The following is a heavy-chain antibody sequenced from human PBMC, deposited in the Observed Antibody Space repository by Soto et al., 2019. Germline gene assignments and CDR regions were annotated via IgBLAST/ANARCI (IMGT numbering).Heavy chain of an antibody. V-gene: IGHV3-30*04. J-gene: IGHJ6*02. CDR2: ISYDGRNI. CDR1: GFTFSNYA. Sequence: QEQLVESGGGVVQPGRSLRLSCAASGFTFSNYAMHWVRQAPGKGLEWVAVISYDGRNIYYADSVKGRFTISRDNSKNTLYLQMNSLRAEDTAVYYCARDSYGMDVWGQGTTVTVSS. CDR3: ARDSYGMDV.